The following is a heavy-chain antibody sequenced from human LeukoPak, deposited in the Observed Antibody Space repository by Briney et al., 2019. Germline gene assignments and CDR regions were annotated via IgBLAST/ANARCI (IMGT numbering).Heavy chain of an antibody. CDR3: ARAEVLLWFVELLKFGWFDP. CDR1: GYTFTSYG. CDR2: ISAYNGNT. J-gene: IGHJ5*02. D-gene: IGHD3-10*01. V-gene: IGHV1-18*01. Sequence: GASVKVSCKASGYTFTSYGISWVRQAPGQGLEWVRWISAYNGNTNYAQKLQGRVTMTTDTSTSTAYMELRSLRSDDTAVYYCARAEVLLWFVELLKFGWFDPWGQGTLVSVSS.